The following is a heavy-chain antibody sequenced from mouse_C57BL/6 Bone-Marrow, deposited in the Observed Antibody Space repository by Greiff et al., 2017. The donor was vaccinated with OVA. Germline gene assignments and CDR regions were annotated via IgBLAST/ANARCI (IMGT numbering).Heavy chain of an antibody. D-gene: IGHD1-1*01. CDR3: ARHEAPSITTVAIPWFAY. CDR2: FYTGSGSI. CDR1: GYTFTEYT. Sequence: QVQLQQSGAELVKPGASVKLSCKASGYTFTEYTIHWVKQRSGQGLEWIGWFYTGSGSIKYNEKFKDKATLTADKSSSTVYMELSRLTSEDSAVYFCARHEAPSITTVAIPWFAYWGQGTLGTVSA. V-gene: IGHV1-62-2*01. J-gene: IGHJ3*01.